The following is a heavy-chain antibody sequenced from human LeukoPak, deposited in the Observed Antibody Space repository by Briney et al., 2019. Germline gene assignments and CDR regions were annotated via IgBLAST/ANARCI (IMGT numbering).Heavy chain of an antibody. J-gene: IGHJ4*02. V-gene: IGHV1-2*06. CDR1: GYTFTGYY. CDR3: ARDIGAGAWGDFDY. D-gene: IGHD1-26*01. Sequence: ASVKVSCKASGYTFTGYYMHWVRQAPGQGLEWMGRINPNSGGTNYAQKFQGRGTMTRDTSISTAYMELSRLRSDDTAVYYCARDIGAGAWGDFDYWGQGTLVTVSS. CDR2: INPNSGGT.